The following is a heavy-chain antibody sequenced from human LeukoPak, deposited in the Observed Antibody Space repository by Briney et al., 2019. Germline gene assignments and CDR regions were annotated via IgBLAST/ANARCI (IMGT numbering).Heavy chain of an antibody. CDR1: GGSISSYY. CDR2: IYTSGST. J-gene: IGHJ4*02. D-gene: IGHD5-12*01. V-gene: IGHV4-4*07. CDR3: ARADRYSGFDRHFDY. Sequence: SETLSLTCTVSGGSISSYYWSWIRQPAGKGLEWIGRIYTSGSTNYNPSLKSRVTMSVDTSKNQFSLKLSSVTAADTAVYYCARADRYSGFDRHFDYWGQGTLVTVSS.